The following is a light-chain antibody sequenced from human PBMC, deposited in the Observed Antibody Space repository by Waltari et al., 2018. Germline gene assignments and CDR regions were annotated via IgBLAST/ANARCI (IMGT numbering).Light chain of an antibody. CDR2: DVS. CDR1: SSDGGSYEY. V-gene: IGLV2-14*01. CDR3: SSYTSSTTGI. Sequence: SAMTQPDSVAGSSGQSITVSCTGVSSDGGSYEYVSWYQQHPGKAPKVIIYDVSIRPSGVSNRFSGSKSGSSASLTISGLQAEDEADYYCSSYTSSTTGIFGGGTKLTVL. J-gene: IGLJ2*01.